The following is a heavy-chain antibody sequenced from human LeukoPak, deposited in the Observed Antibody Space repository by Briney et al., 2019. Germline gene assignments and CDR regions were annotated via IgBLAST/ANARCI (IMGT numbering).Heavy chain of an antibody. V-gene: IGHV4-34*01. CDR3: ARDCSSTSYYYYYYGMDV. Sequence: SETLSLTCAVYGGSFSGYYWSWIRQPPGKGLEWIGEINHSGSTNYNPSLKSRVTISVDTSKNQFSLKLSSVTAADTAVYYCARDCSSTSYYYYYYGMDVWGQGTTVTVSS. CDR1: GGSFSGYY. J-gene: IGHJ6*02. CDR2: INHSGST. D-gene: IGHD2-2*01.